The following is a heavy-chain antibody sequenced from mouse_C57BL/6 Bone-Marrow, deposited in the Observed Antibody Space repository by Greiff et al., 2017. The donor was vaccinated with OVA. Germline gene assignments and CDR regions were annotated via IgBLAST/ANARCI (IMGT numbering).Heavy chain of an antibody. Sequence: EVKLMESGGGLVQPGGSLSLSCAASGFTFTGYYMSWVRQPPGQALEWLGFIRNKANGYTTEYRASVKGRFTISRDNPHSILYLQMNALRAEDIATYYCASSLYDSNAMDYWDQGTSVTVSS. V-gene: IGHV7-3*01. J-gene: IGHJ4*01. CDR2: IRNKANGYTT. CDR1: GFTFTGYY. CDR3: ASSLYDSNAMDY. D-gene: IGHD2-3*01.